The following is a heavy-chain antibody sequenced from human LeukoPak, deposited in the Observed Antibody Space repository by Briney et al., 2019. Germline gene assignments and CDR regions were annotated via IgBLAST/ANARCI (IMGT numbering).Heavy chain of an antibody. J-gene: IGHJ4*02. CDR2: IYSSGNT. CDR3: ATATGGRPPTR. CDR1: GGSFSSGGYY. D-gene: IGHD3-16*01. Sequence: SETLSLTCSISGGSFSSGGYYWTWMRQHAGKGLEWIGYIYSSGNTYYSPVLKSRITISADTSKNQFFLRLSSVTAADTATYYCATATGGRPPTRWGQGTLVTVSS. V-gene: IGHV4-31*03.